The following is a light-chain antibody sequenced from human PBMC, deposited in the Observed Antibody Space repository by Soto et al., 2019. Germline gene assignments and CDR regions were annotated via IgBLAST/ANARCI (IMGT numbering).Light chain of an antibody. V-gene: IGKV1-5*03. CDR1: QSINGW. J-gene: IGKJ2*01. Sequence: DIQMTQSPSTLSASVGDRVSITCRASQSINGWLAWYQQKPGKVPSLLVFKASSLEAGAPSRFSGSGSGTEFTLTISSLQPDDFATYYCQQYNSYPSTFGHATKLEIK. CDR2: KAS. CDR3: QQYNSYPST.